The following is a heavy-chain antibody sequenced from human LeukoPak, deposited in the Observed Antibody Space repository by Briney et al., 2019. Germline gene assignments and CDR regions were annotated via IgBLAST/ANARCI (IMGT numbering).Heavy chain of an antibody. CDR2: IKQDGSEK. CDR3: ARDFPYYYDSSDYANPQFDY. CDR1: GFTFSSYW. J-gene: IGHJ4*02. V-gene: IGHV3-7*03. D-gene: IGHD3-22*01. Sequence: GGSLRLSCAASGFTFSSYWMSWVRQAPGKGMEWVANIKQDGSEKYYVDSVKGRFTISRDNAKNSLYLQMNSLRAEDTAVYYCARDFPYYYDSSDYANPQFDYWGQGTLVTVSS.